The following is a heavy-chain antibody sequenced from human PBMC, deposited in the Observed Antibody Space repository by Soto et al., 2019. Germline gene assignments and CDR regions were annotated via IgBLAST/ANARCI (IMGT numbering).Heavy chain of an antibody. J-gene: IGHJ4*02. CDR1: GGSVSSGNYY. Sequence: SETLSLTCTVSGGSVSSGNYYWCWIRQPPGKGLEWIGYFYYTGSINYIPSLKSRVTIFIDASKNQFPLNLSFVTAADTAVYYCATMGTPATGLYYFDYWGQGTLVTISS. V-gene: IGHV4-61*01. D-gene: IGHD2-15*01. CDR2: FYYTGSI. CDR3: ATMGTPATGLYYFDY.